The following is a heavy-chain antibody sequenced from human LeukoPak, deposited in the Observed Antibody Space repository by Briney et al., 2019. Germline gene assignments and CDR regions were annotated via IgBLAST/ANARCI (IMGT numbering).Heavy chain of an antibody. CDR2: VSYDGSNK. D-gene: IGHD6-13*01. J-gene: IGHJ4*02. V-gene: IGHV3-30-3*01. Sequence: PGRSLRLSCAASGFTFSSYAMHWVRQSPGKGLEWVAVVSYDGSNKNYADSVKGRFTIPRDNSKNTLYLQMNSLRAEDTAVYYCARLLDRAALYYFDYWGQGTLVTVSS. CDR3: ARLLDRAALYYFDY. CDR1: GFTFSSYA.